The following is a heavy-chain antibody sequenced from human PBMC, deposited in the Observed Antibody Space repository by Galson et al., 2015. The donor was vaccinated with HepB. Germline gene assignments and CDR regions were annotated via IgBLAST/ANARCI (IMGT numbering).Heavy chain of an antibody. J-gene: IGHJ4*02. Sequence: SVKVSCKASGYTFNGYYMHWVRQAPGQGLEWMGRINPKSGDTNYAQKFQGRVSMTRDSSISTAYMELTRLRSDDTAVYYCVRGKYYYDSSGYFAYWGQGTLVTISS. CDR3: VRGKYYYDSSGYFAY. D-gene: IGHD3-22*01. CDR1: GYTFNGYY. CDR2: INPKSGDT. V-gene: IGHV1-2*06.